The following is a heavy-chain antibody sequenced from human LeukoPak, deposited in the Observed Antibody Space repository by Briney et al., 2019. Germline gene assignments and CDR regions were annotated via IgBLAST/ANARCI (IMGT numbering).Heavy chain of an antibody. CDR2: ISDSGGIT. D-gene: IGHD3-10*01. CDR3: AKRGNLGTYFFDS. CDR1: GFXFSKYA. Sequence: GGSLRLSCGASGFXFSKYAISWVRQAPGKGLEWVSSISDSGGITSYTDSVKGRFAISRDNSKNMLSLQLNTLRAEDTAVYFCAKRGNLGTYFFDSWGQGTLVTVSS. J-gene: IGHJ4*02. V-gene: IGHV3-23*01.